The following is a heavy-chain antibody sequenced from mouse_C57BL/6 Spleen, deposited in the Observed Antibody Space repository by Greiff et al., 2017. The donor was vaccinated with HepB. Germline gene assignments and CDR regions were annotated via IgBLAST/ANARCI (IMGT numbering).Heavy chain of an antibody. CDR3: ARSDYDYDGGYAMDY. D-gene: IGHD2-4*01. Sequence: VQLQQSGPELVKPGASVKIPCKASGYTFTDYNMDWVKQSHGKSLEWIGDINPNNGGTIYNQKFKGKATLNVDKSSSTAYMELRSLTSEDTAVYYCARSDYDYDGGYAMDYWGQGTSVTVSS. V-gene: IGHV1-18*01. CDR2: INPNNGGT. CDR1: GYTFTDYN. J-gene: IGHJ4*01.